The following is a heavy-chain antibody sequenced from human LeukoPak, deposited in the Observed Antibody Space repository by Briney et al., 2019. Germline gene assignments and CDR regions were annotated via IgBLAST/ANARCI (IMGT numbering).Heavy chain of an antibody. V-gene: IGHV3-53*01. J-gene: IGHJ4*02. Sequence: GGSLRLSCAASGFTVSSNYMNWVRQAPGKGLEWVSIIYSGGSTYYADSVKGRFTIPRDNSKNTLYLQMNSLRAEDTAVYYCAAQTTFSYYFDYWGQGTLVTVSS. CDR1: GFTVSSNY. CDR2: IYSGGST. D-gene: IGHD2/OR15-2a*01. CDR3: AAQTTFSYYFDY.